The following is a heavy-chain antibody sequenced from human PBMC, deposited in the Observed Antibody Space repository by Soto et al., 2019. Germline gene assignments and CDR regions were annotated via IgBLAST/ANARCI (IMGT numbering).Heavy chain of an antibody. V-gene: IGHV4-59*01. D-gene: IGHD3-16*02. Sequence: QVQLQESGPGLVRPSETLSLTCTLSGGSISGYYWSCIRQPPGKVLEWIGYVYYSGSTKYNPSLESRVTRSVVMSNNQFSLLLTSVTAADTAVYYCAKCRRTDAEGYRLDFWGQGTLVTVSS. CDR3: AKCRRTDAEGYRLDF. J-gene: IGHJ4*02. CDR1: GGSISGYY. CDR2: VYYSGST.